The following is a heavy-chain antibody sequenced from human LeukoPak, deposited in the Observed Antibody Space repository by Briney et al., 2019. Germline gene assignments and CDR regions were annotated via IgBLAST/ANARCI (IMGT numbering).Heavy chain of an antibody. CDR1: GFTFSSYA. J-gene: IGHJ4*02. Sequence: PGGSLRLSCAASGFTFSSYAMSWVRQAPGKGLEWVSAISGSGGSTYYADSVKGRFTISRDNSKNTLYLQMNSLRAEDTAVYYCARDLLLDNSAYNYWGQGTLVTVSS. CDR3: ARDLLLDNSAYNY. CDR2: ISGSGGST. V-gene: IGHV3-23*01. D-gene: IGHD3-22*01.